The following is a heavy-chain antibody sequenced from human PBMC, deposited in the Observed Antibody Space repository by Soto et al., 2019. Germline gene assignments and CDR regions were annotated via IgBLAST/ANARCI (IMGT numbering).Heavy chain of an antibody. CDR3: ARGRDVVVVAATGWFDP. D-gene: IGHD2-15*01. CDR2: IWYDGSNK. J-gene: IGHJ5*02. CDR1: GFTFSSYV. V-gene: IGHV3-33*01. Sequence: GGSLRLSCAASGFTFSSYVMHWVRQAPGKGLEWVAVIWYDGSNKYYADSVKGRFTISRDNSKNTLYLQMNSLRAEDTAVYYCARGRDVVVVAATGWFDPWGQGTLVTVSS.